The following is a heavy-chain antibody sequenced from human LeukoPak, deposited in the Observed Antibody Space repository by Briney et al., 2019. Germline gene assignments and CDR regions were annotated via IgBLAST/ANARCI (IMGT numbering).Heavy chain of an antibody. D-gene: IGHD3-22*01. CDR1: GFTFSDYA. CDR2: ISGSGGVT. V-gene: IGHV3-23*01. CDR3: AKSLYYYDSSGYLYFDY. J-gene: IGHJ4*02. Sequence: GGSLRLSCAASGFTFSDYAMAWVRHAPGKGLEWVSSISGSGGVTYYADSMKGRFTISRDNSKNTLYLQMNSLRAEDTAGYYCAKSLYYYDSSGYLYFDYWGQGTLVTVSS.